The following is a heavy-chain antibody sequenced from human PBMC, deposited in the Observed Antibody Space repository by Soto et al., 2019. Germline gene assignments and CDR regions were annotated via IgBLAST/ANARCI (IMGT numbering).Heavy chain of an antibody. V-gene: IGHV3-30*18. CDR3: AKDGNGRGYYFDY. D-gene: IGHD1-26*01. J-gene: IGHJ4*02. Sequence: QVQLVESGGGVVQPGRSLRLSCAASGFTFSSYGMHWVRQAPGKGLEWVAVISYDGSNKYYAVSVKGRFTISRDNSKNTLYLQMNSLRAEDTAVYYCAKDGNGRGYYFDYWGQGTLVTVSS. CDR1: GFTFSSYG. CDR2: ISYDGSNK.